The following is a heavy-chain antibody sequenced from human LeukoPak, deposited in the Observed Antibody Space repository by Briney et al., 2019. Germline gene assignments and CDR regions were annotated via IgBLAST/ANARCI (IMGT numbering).Heavy chain of an antibody. CDR2: IIPIFGTA. V-gene: IGHV1-69*01. J-gene: IGHJ6*03. Sequence: SVKVSCKASGGTFSSYAISWVRQAPGQGLEWMGGIIPIFGTANYAQKFQGRVTITADESTSTAYMELSSLRPEDTAVYYCATYRGYYYYYMDVWGKGTTVTVSS. CDR1: GGTFSSYA. CDR3: ATYRGYYYYYMDV. D-gene: IGHD2-2*01.